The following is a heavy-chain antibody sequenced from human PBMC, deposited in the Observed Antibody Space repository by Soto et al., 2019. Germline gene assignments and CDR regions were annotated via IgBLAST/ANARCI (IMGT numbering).Heavy chain of an antibody. CDR3: ASDLSGSDIVS. CDR1: GFIFSDHL. D-gene: IGHD1-26*01. Sequence: EVQLVESGGGLVQPGGSLRLSCAASGFIFSDHLMDWVRQSPRKGLEWVGRTRNKASGYITQYAASVKGRFTISRDESQNLLYLQMNSLRTEDTAVYYCASDLSGSDIVSWGQGTLVTVSS. V-gene: IGHV3-72*01. J-gene: IGHJ4*02. CDR2: TRNKASGYIT.